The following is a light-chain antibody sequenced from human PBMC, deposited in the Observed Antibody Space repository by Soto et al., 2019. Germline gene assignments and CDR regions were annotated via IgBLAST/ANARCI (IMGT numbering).Light chain of an antibody. CDR3: SSYTINSTLYV. V-gene: IGLV2-14*01. CDR1: SSDVGGYNY. Sequence: QSVLTQPAPVSGSPGQSTTISCTGTSSDVGGYNYVSWYQQHPGKAPKLMIYEVSNRPSGVSNRFSGSKSGNTASLTISGLQAEYDSDYYCSSYTINSTLYVFGTGTKVAGL. CDR2: EVS. J-gene: IGLJ1*01.